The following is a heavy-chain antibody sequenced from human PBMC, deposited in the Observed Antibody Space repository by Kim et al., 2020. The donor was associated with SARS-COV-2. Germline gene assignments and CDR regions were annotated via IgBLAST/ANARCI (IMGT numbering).Heavy chain of an antibody. V-gene: IGHV3-53*04. CDR3: ARSPGGSYVLAFDI. CDR2: IYSGGST. J-gene: IGHJ3*02. CDR1: GFTVSSNY. Sequence: GGSLRLSCAASGFTVSSNYMSWVRQAPGKGLEWVSVIYSGGSTYYADSVKGRFTISRHNSKNTLYLQMNSLRAEDTAVYYCARSPGGSYVLAFDIWGQGTMVTVSS. D-gene: IGHD1-26*01.